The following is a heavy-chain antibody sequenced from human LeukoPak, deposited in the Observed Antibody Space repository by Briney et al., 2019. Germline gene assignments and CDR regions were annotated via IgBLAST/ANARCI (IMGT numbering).Heavy chain of an antibody. CDR2: IYPGDSDT. Sequence: PGESLKISCKGSGYSFTSYWIGWVRQMPGKGLEWMGIIYPGDSDTRYSPSFQGQVTISADKSISTAYLQWSSLKASDTAMYYCARHREGSSWYRSQYYFDYWGQGTLVTVSS. CDR1: GYSFTSYW. D-gene: IGHD6-13*01. V-gene: IGHV5-51*01. CDR3: ARHREGSSWYRSQYYFDY. J-gene: IGHJ4*02.